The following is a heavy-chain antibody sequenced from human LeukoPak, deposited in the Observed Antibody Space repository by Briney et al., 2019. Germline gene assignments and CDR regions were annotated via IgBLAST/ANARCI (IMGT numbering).Heavy chain of an antibody. D-gene: IGHD3-16*01. J-gene: IGHJ6*02. Sequence: GGSLRLSCAASGFTFSSYSVIWARQAPGKGLEWVAVISKDGSDTSYADSVKGRFTISRDNSKDTMFLQMNSLRREDTAVYYCAKSRAQIMITLGDVWGQGTTVTVAS. V-gene: IGHV3-30*18. CDR1: GFTFSSYS. CDR2: ISKDGSDT. CDR3: AKSRAQIMITLGDV.